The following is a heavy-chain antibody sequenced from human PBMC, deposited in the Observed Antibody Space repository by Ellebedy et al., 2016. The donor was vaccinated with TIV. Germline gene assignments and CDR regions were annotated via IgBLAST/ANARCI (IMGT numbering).Heavy chain of an antibody. CDR3: VRTGLPWFDY. CDR2: ISASSSYT. V-gene: IGHV3-11*06. Sequence: GESLKTSCVAPGFTFSDYHMSWIRQAPGQGLEWVPTISASSSYTKCADSVKGRFTVSRDDAKNSLYLHMNSLKAEDTAVYNGVRTGLPWFDYWGQGTLVTVSS. D-gene: IGHD2-8*02. J-gene: IGHJ4*02. CDR1: GFTFSDYH.